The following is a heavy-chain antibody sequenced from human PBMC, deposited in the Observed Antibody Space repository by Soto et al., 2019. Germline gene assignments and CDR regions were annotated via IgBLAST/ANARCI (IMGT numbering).Heavy chain of an antibody. Sequence: PSETLSLTCSGSGGSISSGDYYWNWIRQPPGKGLEWIGHIYYSGSTNYNSSLKSRVTISVDTSKNQFSLKLSSVTAADTAVYYGARQGPYGMDVWGQGTTVTVSS. V-gene: IGHV4-30-4*01. CDR1: GGSISSGDYY. CDR2: IYYSGST. J-gene: IGHJ6*02. CDR3: ARQGPYGMDV.